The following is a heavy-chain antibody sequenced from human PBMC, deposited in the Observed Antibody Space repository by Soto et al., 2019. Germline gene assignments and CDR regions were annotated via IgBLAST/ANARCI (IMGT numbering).Heavy chain of an antibody. V-gene: IGHV3-7*01. J-gene: IGHJ3*02. Sequence: EVQLVESGGGLVQPGGSLRLSCAASGFTFSSYWMSWVRQAPGKGLEWVANIKQDGSEKYYVDSVKGRFTISRDNAKNQLYMQMNSLRAEDTAVYYCARDRWGYSYGKNDAFDIWGQGTMVTVSS. CDR3: ARDRWGYSYGKNDAFDI. CDR1: GFTFSSYW. D-gene: IGHD5-18*01. CDR2: IKQDGSEK.